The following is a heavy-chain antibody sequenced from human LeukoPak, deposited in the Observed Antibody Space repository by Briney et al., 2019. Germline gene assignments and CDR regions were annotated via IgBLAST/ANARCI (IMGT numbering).Heavy chain of an antibody. CDR3: ARHGGGYCSSTSCYNLNYFDY. CDR1: GYSISSGYH. CDR2: IYYSGST. J-gene: IGHJ4*02. D-gene: IGHD2-2*02. Sequence: PSETLSLTCTVSGYSISSGYHWGWIRQPPGKGLEWIGGIYYSGSTYYNPSLKSRVTISVDTSKNQFSLKLSSVTAADTAVYYCARHGGGYCSSTSCYNLNYFDYWGQGTLVTVSS. V-gene: IGHV4-38-2*02.